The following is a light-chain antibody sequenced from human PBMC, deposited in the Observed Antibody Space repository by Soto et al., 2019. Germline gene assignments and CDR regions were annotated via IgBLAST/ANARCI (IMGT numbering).Light chain of an antibody. CDR2: GNS. Sequence: QSVLTQPPSVSGAPGQRVTISCTGSSSSIGAGYDVHWYQQLPGTAPKLLIYGNSNRPSGVPDRFSGSKSGTSASLAITGLQAEDEADYYCQSYDSSLSEVVFGTGTKLTVL. J-gene: IGLJ1*01. V-gene: IGLV1-40*01. CDR1: SSSIGAGYD. CDR3: QSYDSSLSEVV.